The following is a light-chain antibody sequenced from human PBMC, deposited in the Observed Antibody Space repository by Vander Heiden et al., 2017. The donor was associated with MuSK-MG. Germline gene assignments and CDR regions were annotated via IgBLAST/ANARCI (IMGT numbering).Light chain of an antibody. CDR2: GIF. CDR3: QQFDSSQYS. V-gene: IGKV3-20*01. CDR1: QIITRN. J-gene: IGKJ2*01. Sequence: ALTQSPGTLSLSPGERATLSCRASQIITRNVAWYQQKAGQAPRALIYGIFNRATDIPDRFSGSGSGTDFTLTISRLEPEDSAVYYCQQFDSSQYSFGQGTKLEIK.